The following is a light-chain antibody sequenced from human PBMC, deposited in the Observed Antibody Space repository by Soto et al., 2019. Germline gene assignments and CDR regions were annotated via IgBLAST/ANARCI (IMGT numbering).Light chain of an antibody. J-gene: IGKJ1*01. CDR1: QSVSSSY. V-gene: IGKV3-20*01. CDR2: AAS. Sequence: EIVLTQSPGNLSLSPGERATLSCRASQSVSSSYLAWYQQKPGQAPRLLIYAASSRATGIPDRFSGSGSGTDFTLTISRLEPEDFAVYYCQQYGSSRWTFGQGTKVEIK. CDR3: QQYGSSRWT.